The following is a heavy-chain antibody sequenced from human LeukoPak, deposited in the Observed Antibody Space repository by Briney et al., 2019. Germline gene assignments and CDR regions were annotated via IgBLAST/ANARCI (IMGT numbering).Heavy chain of an antibody. CDR1: GYTLTELS. CDR2: FDPEDGET. CDR3: ATDGPRAVAGTNWFDP. D-gene: IGHD6-19*01. Sequence: ASVKVSCKVSGYTLTELSMHCVRQAPGKGLEWMGGFDPEDGETIYAQKFQGRVTMTEDTSTDTAYMELSSLRSEDTAVYYCATDGPRAVAGTNWFDPWGQGTLVTVSS. V-gene: IGHV1-24*01. J-gene: IGHJ5*02.